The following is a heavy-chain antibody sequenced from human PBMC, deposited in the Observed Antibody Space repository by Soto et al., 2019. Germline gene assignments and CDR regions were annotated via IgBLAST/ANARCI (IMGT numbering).Heavy chain of an antibody. V-gene: IGHV1-2*04. J-gene: IGHJ6*02. D-gene: IGHD2-2*01. CDR1: GYXFTGYY. CDR2: INPNSGGT. Sequence: ASVKVSCKASGYXFTGYYMHWVRQAPGQGLEWMGWINPNSGGTNYAQKFQGWVTMTRDTSISTAYMELSRLRSDDTAVYYCARTRIYCSSTSCRDYYYYGMDVWGQGTTVTVSS. CDR3: ARTRIYCSSTSCRDYYYYGMDV.